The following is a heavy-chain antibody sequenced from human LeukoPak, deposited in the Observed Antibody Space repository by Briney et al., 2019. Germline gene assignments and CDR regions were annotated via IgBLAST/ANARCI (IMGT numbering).Heavy chain of an antibody. J-gene: IGHJ4*02. CDR1: GFTFSSYS. CDR2: VSRSSSYI. D-gene: IGHD2-15*01. Sequence: GGSLRLSCAASGFTFSSYSMNWVRQAPGRGLEWVSSVSRSSSYIYYADSLKGRFTISRDNAKNSLYLQMNSLRAEDTAVYYCARDGRLYCSGGSCYPVDYWGQGTLVTASS. V-gene: IGHV3-21*01. CDR3: ARDGRLYCSGGSCYPVDY.